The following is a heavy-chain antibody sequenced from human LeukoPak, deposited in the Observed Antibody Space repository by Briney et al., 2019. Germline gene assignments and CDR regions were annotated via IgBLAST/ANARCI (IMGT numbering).Heavy chain of an antibody. Sequence: TGGSLRLSCAASGFTFSSYSMNWVRQAPGKGLEWGSSISSSSSYIYYADSVKGRFTISRDNAKNSLYLQMNSLRAEDTAVYYCARPCSSTSCYSVGEFAYWGQGTLVTVSS. V-gene: IGHV3-21*01. CDR3: ARPCSSTSCYSVGEFAY. J-gene: IGHJ4*02. CDR1: GFTFSSYS. D-gene: IGHD2-2*01. CDR2: ISSSSSYI.